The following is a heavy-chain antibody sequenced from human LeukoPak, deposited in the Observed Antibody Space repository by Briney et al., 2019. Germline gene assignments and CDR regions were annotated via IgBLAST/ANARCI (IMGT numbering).Heavy chain of an antibody. CDR3: ARGGGPYGDYVDAFDI. CDR2: FDPEDGET. CDR1: GYTLTELS. D-gene: IGHD4-17*01. Sequence: ASVKVSCKVSGYTLTELSMHWVRQAPGKGLEWMGGFDPEDGETIYAQKFQGRVTITADKSTSTAYMELSSLRSEDTAVYYCARGGGPYGDYVDAFDIWGQGTMVTVSS. J-gene: IGHJ3*02. V-gene: IGHV1-24*01.